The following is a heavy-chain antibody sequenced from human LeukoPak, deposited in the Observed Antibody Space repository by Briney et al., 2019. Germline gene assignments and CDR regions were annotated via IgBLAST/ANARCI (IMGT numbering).Heavy chain of an antibody. Sequence: GGSLRLSCAGSGFTFSSYPMSWVRQAPGKGLEWVSAISNGGGTTYYADSVRGRFSISRDNSKSTLYLQMNSLRAEDTAVYYCAKGSQQLVDWFDPWGQGTLVTVSS. J-gene: IGHJ5*02. D-gene: IGHD6-13*01. CDR3: AKGSQQLVDWFDP. V-gene: IGHV3-23*01. CDR2: ISNGGGTT. CDR1: GFTFSSYP.